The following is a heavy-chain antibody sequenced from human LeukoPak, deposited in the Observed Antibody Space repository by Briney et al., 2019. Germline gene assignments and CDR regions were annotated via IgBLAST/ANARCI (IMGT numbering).Heavy chain of an antibody. CDR2: LRSGGST. Sequence: PGGSLRLSCAASRFTFSSYSMNWVRQAPGKGLEWVSGLRSGGSTYYADSVKGRFTISGDNSKNTLFIQMDSLRAEDTAMYYCARDRSGGTGFDYWGQGTQVTVSS. D-gene: IGHD6-13*01. J-gene: IGHJ4*02. V-gene: IGHV3-53*01. CDR1: RFTFSSYS. CDR3: ARDRSGGTGFDY.